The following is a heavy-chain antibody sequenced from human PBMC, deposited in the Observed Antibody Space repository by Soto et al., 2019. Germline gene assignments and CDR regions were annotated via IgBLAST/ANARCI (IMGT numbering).Heavy chain of an antibody. D-gene: IGHD5-18*01. CDR1: GGTFSSYA. CDR2: IIPIFGTA. J-gene: IGHJ4*02. V-gene: IGHV1-69*13. CDR3: ARRDTAMVFDY. Sequence: ASVKVSGKASGGTFSSYAISWVRQAPGQGLEWMGGIIPIFGTANYAQKFQGRVTITADESTSTAYMELSSLRSEDTAVYYCARRDTAMVFDYWGQGTLVTVSS.